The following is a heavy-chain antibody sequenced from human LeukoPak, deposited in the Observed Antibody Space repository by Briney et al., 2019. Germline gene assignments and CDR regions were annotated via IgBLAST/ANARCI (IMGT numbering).Heavy chain of an antibody. CDR3: ARGVGATIPNWFDP. CDR2: MNPNSGNT. J-gene: IGHJ5*02. V-gene: IGHV1-8*01. D-gene: IGHD1-26*01. CDR1: GYTFTSYD. Sequence: ASVKVSCKASGYTFTSYDINWVRQATGQGLEWMGWMNPNSGNTGSAQKFQGRVTMTRDISISTAYMELSSLRSEDTAVYYCARGVGATIPNWFDPWGQGTLVTVSS.